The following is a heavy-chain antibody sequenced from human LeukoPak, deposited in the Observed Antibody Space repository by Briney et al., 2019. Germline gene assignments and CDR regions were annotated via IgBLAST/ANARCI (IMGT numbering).Heavy chain of an antibody. CDR3: AKVSPLDDAFDI. V-gene: IGHV3-9*01. CDR1: GFTFDDYA. D-gene: IGHD1-1*01. CDR2: ISWNSGSI. J-gene: IGHJ3*02. Sequence: GGSLRLSCAASGFTFDDYAMHWVRQAPGKGLEWVSGISWNSGSIGYADSVKGRFTISRDNAKNSLYLQMNSLRAEDTALYYCAKVSPLDDAFDIWGQRTMVTVSS.